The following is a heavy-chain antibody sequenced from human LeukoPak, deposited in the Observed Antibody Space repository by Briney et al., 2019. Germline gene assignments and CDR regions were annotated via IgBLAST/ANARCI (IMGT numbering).Heavy chain of an antibody. CDR1: GYIFISYY. J-gene: IGHJ4*02. Sequence: ASVKVSCKASGYIFISYYMYWVRQAPGQGLEWMGTINSSGGSTSYAQKFQGRLTMTRDTSTSTVYTELSSLRSEDTAVYYCARGSGRDIDYWGQGTLVTASS. CDR3: ARGSGRDIDY. CDR2: INSSGGST. V-gene: IGHV1-46*01. D-gene: IGHD3-9*01.